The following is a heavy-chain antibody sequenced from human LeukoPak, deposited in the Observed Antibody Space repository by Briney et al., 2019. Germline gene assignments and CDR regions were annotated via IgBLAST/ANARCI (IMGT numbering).Heavy chain of an antibody. V-gene: IGHV3-11*01. Sequence: GGSLRLSCAASGFTFSDYYMSWIRQAPGKGLEWVSYISSSGSTIYYADSVKGRCTISRDNAKNSLYLQMNSLRAEDTAVYYCASPGSWAFDAFDIWGQGTMVTVSS. J-gene: IGHJ3*02. CDR3: ASPGSWAFDAFDI. CDR2: ISSSGSTI. CDR1: GFTFSDYY. D-gene: IGHD1-26*01.